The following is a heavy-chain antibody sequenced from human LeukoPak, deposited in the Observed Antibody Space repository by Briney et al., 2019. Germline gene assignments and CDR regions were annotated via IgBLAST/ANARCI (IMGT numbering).Heavy chain of an antibody. V-gene: IGHV3-33*03. J-gene: IGHJ4*02. Sequence: GGSLRLSCAASGFTFSGYGMHWVRQAPGKGLEWVAVICCDGSNKDYADSVKGRFTISRDNAKNTLYLQMNSLRAEDMALYYCAKDMSYDRSGGMVDWGQGTLVTVSS. D-gene: IGHD3-22*01. CDR2: ICCDGSNK. CDR1: GFTFSGYG. CDR3: AKDMSYDRSGGMVD.